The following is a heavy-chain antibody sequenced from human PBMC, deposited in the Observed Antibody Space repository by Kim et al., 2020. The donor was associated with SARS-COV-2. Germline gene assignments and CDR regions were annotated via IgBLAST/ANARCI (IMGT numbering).Heavy chain of an antibody. J-gene: IGHJ6*02. CDR3: AIVVVMDGYNYYYYYGMGD. D-gene: IGHD3-22*01. Sequence: GGSLRLSCVASGFTFDTYAMSWVRQAPGKGLEWVSVISGNGVNKFYADSVRGRLTVSRDNSKNPLYLQMNSLRDEDTALYYCAIVVVMDGYNYYYYYGMGDWCQRNAVTVSS. V-gene: IGHV3-23*01. CDR1: GFTFDTYA. CDR2: ISGNGVNK.